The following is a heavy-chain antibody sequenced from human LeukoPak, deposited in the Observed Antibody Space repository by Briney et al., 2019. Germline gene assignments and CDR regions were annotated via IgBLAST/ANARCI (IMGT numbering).Heavy chain of an antibody. CDR3: AKDRYCSSTSCYRAYFDY. V-gene: IGHV3-23*01. Sequence: GGSLRLSCAASGFTFSSYAMSWVRQAPGKGLEWVSAISGSGGSTYYADSVKGRFTISRDNSKNTLYLQMNSLRAEDTAVYYCAKDRYCSSTSCYRAYFDYWGQGTLVTVSS. CDR2: ISGSGGST. D-gene: IGHD2-2*01. J-gene: IGHJ4*02. CDR1: GFTFSSYA.